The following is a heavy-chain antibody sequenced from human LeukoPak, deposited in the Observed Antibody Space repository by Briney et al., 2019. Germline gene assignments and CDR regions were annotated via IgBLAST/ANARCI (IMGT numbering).Heavy chain of an antibody. Sequence: GGSLRLSCAASGFALSDYYMSWIRQAPGRGLEWVSSISFSGSIIYYADSVKGRFTISRDNAKNPLFLQMSSLRAEDTAVYFCARAGGSYFLPFDYWGQGTLATVSS. V-gene: IGHV3-11*01. D-gene: IGHD3-9*01. J-gene: IGHJ4*02. CDR1: GFALSDYY. CDR2: ISFSGSII. CDR3: ARAGGSYFLPFDY.